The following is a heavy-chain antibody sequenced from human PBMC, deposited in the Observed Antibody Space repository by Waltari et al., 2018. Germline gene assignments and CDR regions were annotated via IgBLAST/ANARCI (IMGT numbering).Heavy chain of an antibody. CDR1: GISFSSFW. D-gene: IGHD6-19*01. Sequence: EVQLVESGGGLVQPGGSLRLSCAASGISFSSFWMPWVRQAPVKGLAWVANIKKDGSEEYYVDSVKGRFTISKDNAKNSLYLQMNSLRAEDTAVYFCARERRGQSGWYYFDFWGQGSLVTVSS. CDR2: IKKDGSEE. V-gene: IGHV3-7*01. J-gene: IGHJ4*02. CDR3: ARERRGQSGWYYFDF.